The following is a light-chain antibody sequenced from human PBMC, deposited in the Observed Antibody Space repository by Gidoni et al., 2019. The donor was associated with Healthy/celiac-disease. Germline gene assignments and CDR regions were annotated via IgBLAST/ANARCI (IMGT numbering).Light chain of an antibody. Sequence: QSALTQPASVSGSPGQSITISCTGPSSDVGSYNLVSWYQQHPGKAPKVMIYEGSKRPSGVSNRFSGSKSGNTASLTISGLQAEDEADYYCCSYVGSSSVVFGGGTKLTVL. CDR1: SSDVGSYNL. J-gene: IGLJ2*01. V-gene: IGLV2-23*01. CDR3: CSYVGSSSVV. CDR2: EGS.